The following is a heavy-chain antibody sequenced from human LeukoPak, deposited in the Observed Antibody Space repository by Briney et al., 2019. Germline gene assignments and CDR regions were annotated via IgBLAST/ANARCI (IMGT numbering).Heavy chain of an antibody. CDR2: IYTSGST. V-gene: IGHV4-61*02. CDR1: GGSISSGSYY. Sequence: SETLSLTCTVSGGSISSGSYYWSWIRQPAGKGLEWIGRIYTSGSTNYNPSLKSRVIISVDTSKNQFSLKLSSVTAADTAVYYCARGGGYNPFDYWGQGTLVTVSS. D-gene: IGHD5-24*01. J-gene: IGHJ4*02. CDR3: ARGGGYNPFDY.